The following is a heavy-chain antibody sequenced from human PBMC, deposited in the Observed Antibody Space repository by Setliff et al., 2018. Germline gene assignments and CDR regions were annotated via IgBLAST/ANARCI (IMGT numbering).Heavy chain of an antibody. V-gene: IGHV3-11*04. CDR2: ITNSGGTI. J-gene: IGHJ4*02. Sequence: GGSLRLSCAASGFNFNIAWMTWVRQAPGKGLEWVSYITNSGGTIYYADSVKGRFTISRDNAKNSLFLQMNSLRAEDTALYYCAKFVGYTYGYDYWGRGTLVTVSS. CDR3: AKFVGYTYGYDY. CDR1: GFNFNIAW. D-gene: IGHD5-18*01.